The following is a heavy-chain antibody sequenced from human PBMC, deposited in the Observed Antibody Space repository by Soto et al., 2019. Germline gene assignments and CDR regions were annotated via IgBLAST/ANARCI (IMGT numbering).Heavy chain of an antibody. Sequence: EVQLFESGGGLVQPGGSLRLSCAASGFTSSSYAMLWVRQAPGQGLEWVSAISGSGGSTYSADSVKGRFTISRDNSKNTLYLHMNSLRAEDTAVYYCAKDCYGSGSYYWGQGSLVTVSS. CDR2: ISGSGGST. V-gene: IGHV3-23*01. J-gene: IGHJ4*02. CDR3: AKDCYGSGSYY. CDR1: GFTSSSYA. D-gene: IGHD3-10*01.